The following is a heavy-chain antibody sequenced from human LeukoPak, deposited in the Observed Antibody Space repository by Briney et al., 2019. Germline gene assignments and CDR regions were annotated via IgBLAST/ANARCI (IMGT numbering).Heavy chain of an antibody. V-gene: IGHV3-23*01. J-gene: IGHJ5*02. CDR3: VNDLMGDIWFGES. CDR1: GFTFSPFA. D-gene: IGHD3-10*01. CDR2: IFPSGGEI. Sequence: GGSLRLSCAASGFTFSPFAMIGVRQPRGKGREGVSRIFPSGGEIHYADSVRGRFTISRDNSNNILYLQMNNLRSEDTAVYYCVNDLMGDIWFGESWGQGTLVTVSS.